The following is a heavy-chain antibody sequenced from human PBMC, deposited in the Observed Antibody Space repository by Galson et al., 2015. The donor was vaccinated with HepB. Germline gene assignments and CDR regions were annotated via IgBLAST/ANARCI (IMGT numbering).Heavy chain of an antibody. CDR2: INPNSGGT. J-gene: IGHJ6*03. V-gene: IGHV1-2*02. CDR1: GYTFTGYY. D-gene: IGHD1-26*01. CDR3: ARVRGSGSYDYYYYYYMDV. Sequence: SVKVSCKASGYTFTGYYMHWVRQAPGQGLEWMGWINPNSGGTNYAQKFQGRVTMTRDTSISTAYMELSRLRSDDTAVYYCARVRGSGSYDYYYYYYMDVWGKGTTVTVSS.